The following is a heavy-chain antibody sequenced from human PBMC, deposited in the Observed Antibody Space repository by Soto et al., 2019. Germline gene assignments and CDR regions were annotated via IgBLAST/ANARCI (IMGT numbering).Heavy chain of an antibody. D-gene: IGHD5-12*01. CDR1: GSTLYEMS. V-gene: IGHV1-24*01. J-gene: IGHJ6*02. CDR2: FDHEDGET. CDR3: AREGVAPYYYYGMDV. Sequence: ASVKVSCKVSGSTLYEMSMHWVRQAPGEGLEWMGGFDHEDGETVYAQKFQDRVTMTEDRSTGTAYMELTSLRSDDTAIYYCAREGVAPYYYYGMDVWGQGTPVTVSS.